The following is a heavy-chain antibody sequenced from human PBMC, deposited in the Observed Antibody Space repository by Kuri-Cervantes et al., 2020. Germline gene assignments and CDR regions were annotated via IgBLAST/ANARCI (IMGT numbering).Heavy chain of an antibody. CDR1: GGSVSSGSYY. D-gene: IGHD2-2*01. Sequence: GSLRLSCTVSGGSVSSGSYYWSWIRQPPGKGLEWIGYIYYSGSTNYNPSLKSRVTISVDTSKNQFSLKLSSVTAADTAVYYCARHGNKLGYCSSTSCYEPYYFDYWGQGTLVTVSS. CDR3: ARHGNKLGYCSSTSCYEPYYFDY. J-gene: IGHJ4*02. CDR2: IYYSGST. V-gene: IGHV4-61*01.